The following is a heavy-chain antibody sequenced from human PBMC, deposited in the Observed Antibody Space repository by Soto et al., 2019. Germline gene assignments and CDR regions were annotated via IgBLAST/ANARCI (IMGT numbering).Heavy chain of an antibody. D-gene: IGHD5-12*01. Sequence: VHLVQSGVEVKTPGASVKVSCQASGYTFFTYDISWVRQAPGQGLEWRGWISTYSGDTKYAQKFQGRVTMTTYTSTTTAYMELRSLRSDDTAVYYCARHHGPTTSEHWFDPWGQANLVTVSS. J-gene: IGHJ5*02. CDR2: ISTYSGDT. CDR3: ARHHGPTTSEHWFDP. V-gene: IGHV1-18*01. CDR1: GYTFFTYD.